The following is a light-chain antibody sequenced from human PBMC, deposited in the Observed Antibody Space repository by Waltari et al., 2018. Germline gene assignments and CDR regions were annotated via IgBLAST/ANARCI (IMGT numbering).Light chain of an antibody. CDR1: SSDVGCYNY. CDR3: SSYAGSDIWV. CDR2: EVN. V-gene: IGLV2-8*01. J-gene: IGLJ3*02. Sequence: QSALTQPPSASGSPGQSVAISCTGPSSDVGCYNYVSWYQQHPGKAPKLMIYEVNKRPSGVPDRLSGSKSGNTASLTVSGLQAEDEADYYCSSYAGSDIWVFGGGTRLTVL.